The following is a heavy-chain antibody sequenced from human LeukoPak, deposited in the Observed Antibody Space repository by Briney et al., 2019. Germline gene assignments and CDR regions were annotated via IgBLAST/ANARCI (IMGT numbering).Heavy chain of an antibody. D-gene: IGHD3-22*01. CDR3: AKGSHDSSGYYYRDAFDI. CDR1: GFTFSSYA. J-gene: IGHJ3*02. Sequence: PGGSLRLSCAASGFTFSSYAMSWVRQAPGKGLEWVSAISGSGGSTYYADSVKGRFTISRDNSKNTLYLQMNSLRAEDTAVYYCAKGSHDSSGYYYRDAFDIWGQGTMVTVSS. CDR2: ISGSGGST. V-gene: IGHV3-23*01.